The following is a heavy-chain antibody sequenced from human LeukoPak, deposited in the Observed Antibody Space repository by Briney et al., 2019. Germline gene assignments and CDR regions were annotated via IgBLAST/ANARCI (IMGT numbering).Heavy chain of an antibody. CDR1: GFTFSSYS. Sequence: GGSLRLSCAASGFTFSSYSMNWVRQAPGKGLEWVASISRSSSYIYYADSVKGRFTISRDNSTNTLYLQMHSLRAEDTAVYYCAKDPPGSTSCYFCLDYWGQGTLVTVSS. CDR3: AKDPPGSTSCYFCLDY. D-gene: IGHD2-2*01. CDR2: ISRSSSYI. V-gene: IGHV3-21*01. J-gene: IGHJ4*02.